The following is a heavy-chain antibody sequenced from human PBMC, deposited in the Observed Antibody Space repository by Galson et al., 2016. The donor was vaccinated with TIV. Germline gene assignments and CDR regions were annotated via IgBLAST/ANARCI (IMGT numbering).Heavy chain of an antibody. CDR2: IIPMVGMT. Sequence: SVKVSCKASGGIFSSYSVSWVRQAPGQGLEWMGRIIPMVGMTNYAQKFQGKITITADRSTTTAYLEQSSLTSEDTAVYYCTCHSGYHYVNEYFHHWGQGTLVTVSS. CDR1: GGIFSSYS. D-gene: IGHD3-22*01. V-gene: IGHV1-69*02. CDR3: TCHSGYHYVNEYFHH. J-gene: IGHJ1*01.